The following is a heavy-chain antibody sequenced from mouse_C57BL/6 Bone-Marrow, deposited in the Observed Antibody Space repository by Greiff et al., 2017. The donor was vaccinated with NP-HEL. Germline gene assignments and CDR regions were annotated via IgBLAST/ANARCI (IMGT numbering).Heavy chain of an antibody. J-gene: IGHJ4*01. CDR2: LRLKSDNYAT. CDR3: TGYYSNYYARDY. Sequence: EVKLQESGGGLVQPGGSMKLSCVASGFTFSNYWMNWVRQSPEKGLEWVAQLRLKSDNYATHYAESVKGRFTISRDDSKSIVYLQMNNLMSEDTGIYYCTGYYSNYYARDYWGQGTSVTVSS. V-gene: IGHV6-3*01. D-gene: IGHD2-5*01. CDR1: GFTFSNYW.